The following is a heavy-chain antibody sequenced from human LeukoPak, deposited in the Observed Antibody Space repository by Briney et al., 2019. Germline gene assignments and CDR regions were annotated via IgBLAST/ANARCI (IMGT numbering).Heavy chain of an antibody. V-gene: IGHV1-46*01. CDR2: SNPSGGST. D-gene: IGHD2-2*01. Sequence: ASVKVSCKASGYTFTSYYMHWVRQAPGQGLEWMGRSNPSGGSTSYAQKFQGRVTKTRDMSTSTVYMELSSLRSEDTAVYYCARAGRRCSSTSCYDRLSKAFDIWGQGTMVTVSS. J-gene: IGHJ3*02. CDR1: GYTFTSYY. CDR3: ARAGRRCSSTSCYDRLSKAFDI.